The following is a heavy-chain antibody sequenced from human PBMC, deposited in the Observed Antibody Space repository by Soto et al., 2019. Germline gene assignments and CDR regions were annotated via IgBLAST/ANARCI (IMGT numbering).Heavy chain of an antibody. CDR2: ISGSGGTT. CDR1: GFTFTNYA. J-gene: IGHJ6*03. CDR3: AKDSRRDHYYYMDV. Sequence: EVQLLESGGGLVRPGGSLRLFCAASGFTFTNYAMSWVRQAPGKGLEWVSAISGSGGTTYYADSVKGRFTISRDNSNSTLYLQMNSLRAEDTAVYYCAKDSRRDHYYYMDVWGKGTTVTVSS. V-gene: IGHV3-23*01. D-gene: IGHD2-2*01.